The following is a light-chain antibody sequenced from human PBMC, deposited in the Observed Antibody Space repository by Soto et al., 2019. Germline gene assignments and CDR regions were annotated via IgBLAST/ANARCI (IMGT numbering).Light chain of an antibody. J-gene: IGKJ4*01. CDR2: AAS. V-gene: IGKV1-12*01. Sequence: DIQMTQSPSSVSASVGDRVTITCRASQGISSXXXWYQQKPGKAPNLLIYAASSLQSGVPSRFSGSGSGTDFTLTISSLQPEDFATYYCQQADTFPLTFGGGTKVEIK. CDR3: QQADTFPLT. CDR1: QGISSX.